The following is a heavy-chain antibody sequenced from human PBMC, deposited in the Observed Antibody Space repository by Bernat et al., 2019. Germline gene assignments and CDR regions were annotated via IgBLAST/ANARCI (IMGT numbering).Heavy chain of an antibody. CDR1: GFSLSTSGVG. J-gene: IGHJ6*04. CDR2: IYWDDDT. V-gene: IGHV2-5*02. Sequence: QITLKESGPTLVKPTQTFTLPCTFSGFSLSTSGVGVGWIRQPPGKALELLALIYWDDDTRYTQSLKSTLTITKDTSKNQVVLTMTNMDPVDTATYYCAYCPRSYYYSMDVWGEGNTVTVSS. CDR3: AYCPRSYYYSMDV.